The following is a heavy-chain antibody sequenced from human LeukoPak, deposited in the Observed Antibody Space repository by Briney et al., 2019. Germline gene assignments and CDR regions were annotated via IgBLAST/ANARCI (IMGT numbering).Heavy chain of an antibody. Sequence: ASVTDSFKTSGYTFTIYGISWVRQAPGQGLEWMGWISAYNGNTNYAQKLQGRVTMTPDTSTSTAYMELRSLRSDDTAVYYCARSSGAVAGGGYFDYWGQGTLVTVSS. CDR3: ARSSGAVAGGGYFDY. D-gene: IGHD6-19*01. V-gene: IGHV1-18*04. J-gene: IGHJ4*02. CDR1: GYTFTIYG. CDR2: ISAYNGNT.